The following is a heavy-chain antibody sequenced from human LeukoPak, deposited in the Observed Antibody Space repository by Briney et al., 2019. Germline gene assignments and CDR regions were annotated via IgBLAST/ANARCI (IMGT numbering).Heavy chain of an antibody. CDR3: ARGWTTFHY. Sequence: GGSLSLSCVASGFTFNHYAMSWVRQAPGKGLEWVASVSENGDGTMYPDSVKGRFTISRDNSRKTVLLEVNSLRVEDAATYYCARGWTTFHYWGQGALVTVSS. D-gene: IGHD1-1*01. CDR2: VSENGDGT. V-gene: IGHV3-23*01. J-gene: IGHJ4*02. CDR1: GFTFNHYA.